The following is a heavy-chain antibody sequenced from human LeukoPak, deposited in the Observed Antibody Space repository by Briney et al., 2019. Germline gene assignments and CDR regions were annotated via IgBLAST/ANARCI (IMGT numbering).Heavy chain of an antibody. CDR3: ARGGGATTGFDY. Sequence: SETLSLTCTVSGGSISSYYWSWIRQPPGKGLEWIGYIYYSGSTNYNPSLKSRVTISVDTSKNQFSLKLSSVTAADTAVYYCARGGGATTGFDYWGQGTLVTVSS. D-gene: IGHD1-26*01. CDR1: GGSISSYY. CDR2: IYYSGST. J-gene: IGHJ4*02. V-gene: IGHV4-59*12.